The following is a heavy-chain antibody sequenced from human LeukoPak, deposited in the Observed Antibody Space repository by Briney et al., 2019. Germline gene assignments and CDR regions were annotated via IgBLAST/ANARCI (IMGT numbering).Heavy chain of an antibody. D-gene: IGHD1-1*01. Sequence: PGGSLRLSCAASGFTFGSYWMTWVRQAPGKGLEWVANIEQDGSLIKYVDSVKGRFTISRDNAGNSLHLQMNSLRAEDTAVYYCARDPRGTAIFDLWGQGTMVTVSS. V-gene: IGHV3-7*04. CDR2: IEQDGSLI. CDR3: ARDPRGTAIFDL. CDR1: GFTFGSYW. J-gene: IGHJ3*01.